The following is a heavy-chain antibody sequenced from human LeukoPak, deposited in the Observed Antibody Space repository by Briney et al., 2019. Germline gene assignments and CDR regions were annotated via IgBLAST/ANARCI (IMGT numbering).Heavy chain of an antibody. CDR3: ARLSTTGDSSGHYLDS. CDR2: LPYSGVN. D-gene: IGHD3-22*01. CDR1: GGXISPYY. J-gene: IGHJ4*02. V-gene: IGHV4-59*01. Sequence: SETLSLTCTVSGGXISPYYCRWIRQPPGKGLEWIADLPYSGVNNFNLPVQRRLTISVDTSRNQFSVRLKYVTAADTAVYYCARLSTTGDSSGHYLDSWGQGTLVTVSS.